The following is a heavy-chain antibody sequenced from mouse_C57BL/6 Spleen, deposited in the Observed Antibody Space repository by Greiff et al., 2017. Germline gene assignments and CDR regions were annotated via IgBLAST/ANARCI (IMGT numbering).Heavy chain of an antibody. Sequence: QVQLQQPGAELVKPGASVKMSCKSSGYTFTSYWITWVKHRPGQGLEWIGDIYPGSGSTNYNEKFKSKATLTVDTSSSTAYMQLSSLTSEDSAVYYCARSAMITRYYFDYWGQGTTLTVSS. CDR3: ARSAMITRYYFDY. CDR2: IYPGSGST. J-gene: IGHJ2*01. V-gene: IGHV1-55*01. CDR1: GYTFTSYW. D-gene: IGHD2-4*01.